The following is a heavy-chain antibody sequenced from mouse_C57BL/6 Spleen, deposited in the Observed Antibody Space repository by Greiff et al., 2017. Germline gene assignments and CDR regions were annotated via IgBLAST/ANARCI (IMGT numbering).Heavy chain of an antibody. CDR2: IRNKANGYTT. J-gene: IGHJ1*03. V-gene: IGHV7-3*01. Sequence: EVQGVESGGGLVQPGGSLSLSCAASGFTFTDYYMSWVRQPPGKALEWLGFIRNKANGYTTEYSASVKGRFTISRDNSQSILYLQMNALRAEDSATYYCARPDYYGSRYWYFDVWGTGTTVTVSS. D-gene: IGHD1-1*01. CDR3: ARPDYYGSRYWYFDV. CDR1: GFTFTDYY.